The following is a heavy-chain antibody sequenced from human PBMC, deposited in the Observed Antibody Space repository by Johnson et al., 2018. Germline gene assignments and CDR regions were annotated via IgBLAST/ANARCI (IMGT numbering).Heavy chain of an antibody. CDR3: ARDGEYFQY. Sequence: VRLQQSGGGLVQPGGSLRLSCVGSGFTFSRYWMPWVRQAPGKGLEWVANINLDGSEKYYVDSVKGRFTISRDNVKNSHYLQMNSLRAEDRAVYYCARDGEYFQYWGKGTLVTVSP. V-gene: IGHV3-7*01. CDR1: GFTFSRYW. CDR2: INLDGSEK. J-gene: IGHJ1*01.